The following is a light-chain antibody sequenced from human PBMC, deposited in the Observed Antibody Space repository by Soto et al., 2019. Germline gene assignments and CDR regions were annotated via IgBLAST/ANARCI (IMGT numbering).Light chain of an antibody. CDR2: DAS. Sequence: DIQMTQSPSPLSASVGDRVTITCRASQRIGTWLARYQQKVGGAPNLLIYDASRLERGVPSRFSGSGSETEFTLTISILQPDDIATYYCQQYNSYSTFGPGTKVEIK. CDR3: QQYNSYST. CDR1: QRIGTW. J-gene: IGKJ1*01. V-gene: IGKV1-5*01.